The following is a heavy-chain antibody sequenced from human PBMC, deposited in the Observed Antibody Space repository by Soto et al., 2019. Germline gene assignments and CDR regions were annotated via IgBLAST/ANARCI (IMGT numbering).Heavy chain of an antibody. V-gene: IGHV3-30*02. CDR1: GFTFSSYG. CDR2: ISYDGSNK. Sequence: GGSLRLSCAASGFTFSSYGMHWVRQAPGKGLEWVAVISYDGSNKYYADSVKGRFTISRDNSKNTLYLQMNSLRAEDTAVYYCAKDFSGVYYYYYGMDVWGQGTTVTVSS. D-gene: IGHD2-8*01. J-gene: IGHJ6*02. CDR3: AKDFSGVYYYYYGMDV.